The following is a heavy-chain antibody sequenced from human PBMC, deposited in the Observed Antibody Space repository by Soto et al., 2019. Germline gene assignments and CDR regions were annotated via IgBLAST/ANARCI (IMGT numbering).Heavy chain of an antibody. CDR3: AREDGVTGGMDV. Sequence: QVQLVESGGGVVQPGRSLRLSCAASGFTFSSYGMHWVRQAPGKGLEWVAVIRYDGSNKYYADSVKGRFTISRDNSKNTLYLQMNSLRAEDTAVYYCAREDGVTGGMDVWGQGTTVTVSS. J-gene: IGHJ6*02. CDR1: GFTFSSYG. CDR2: IRYDGSNK. D-gene: IGHD4-4*01. V-gene: IGHV3-33*01.